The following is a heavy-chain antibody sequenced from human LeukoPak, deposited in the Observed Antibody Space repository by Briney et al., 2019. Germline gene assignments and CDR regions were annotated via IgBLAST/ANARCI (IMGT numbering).Heavy chain of an antibody. D-gene: IGHD3-22*01. CDR1: GFTFSSYW. V-gene: IGHV3-74*01. J-gene: IGHJ3*02. CDR3: ARGVITMIVVVITPNDAFDI. Sequence: PGGSLRLSCAASGFTFSSYWMHWVRQAPGKGLVWVSRINSDGSSTSYADSVKGRFTISRDNAKNTLYLQMNSLRAEDTAVYYCARGVITMIVVVITPNDAFDIWGQGTMVTVSS. CDR2: INSDGSST.